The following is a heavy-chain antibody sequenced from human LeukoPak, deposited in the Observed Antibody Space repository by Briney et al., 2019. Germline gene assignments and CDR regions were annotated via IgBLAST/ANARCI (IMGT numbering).Heavy chain of an antibody. V-gene: IGHV4-39*07. Sequence: GSLRLSCAASGFTFRSYAMSWVRQPPGKGLEWIGSIYYSGSTYYNPSLKSRVTISVDTSKNQFSLKLSSVTAADTAVYYCARDTNWFDPWGQGTLVTVSS. J-gene: IGHJ5*02. CDR3: ARDTNWFDP. CDR2: IYYSGST. CDR1: GFTFRSYA.